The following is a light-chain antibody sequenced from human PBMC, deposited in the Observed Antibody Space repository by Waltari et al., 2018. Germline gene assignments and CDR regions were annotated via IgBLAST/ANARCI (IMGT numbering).Light chain of an antibody. Sequence: QSALTQPASVSGSPGQSITISCTGTSSDVGSYNLVSWYQQHPGKAPKPMIYEVTKRPSGVSNRVSGSKSGNTASLTISGLQAEDEADYYCCSYAGSTTWVFGGGTKLTVL. V-gene: IGLV2-23*02. CDR2: EVT. J-gene: IGLJ3*02. CDR1: SSDVGSYNL. CDR3: CSYAGSTTWV.